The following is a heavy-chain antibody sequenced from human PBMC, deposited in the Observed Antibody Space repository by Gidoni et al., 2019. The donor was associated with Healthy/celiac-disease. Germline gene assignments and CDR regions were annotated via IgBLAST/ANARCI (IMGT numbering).Heavy chain of an antibody. CDR2: IIPIFGTA. J-gene: IGHJ6*02. Sequence: QVQLVQSGAEVKKPGSSVKVSCKASGGTFSSYAISWVRQAPGQGLGWMGGIIPIFGTANYAQKFQGRVTITADESTSTAYMELSSLRSEDTAVYYCARVSGVTMVRGLAYYYYGMDVWGQGTTVTVSS. CDR3: ARVSGVTMVRGLAYYYYGMDV. D-gene: IGHD3-10*01. V-gene: IGHV1-69*01. CDR1: GGTFSSYA.